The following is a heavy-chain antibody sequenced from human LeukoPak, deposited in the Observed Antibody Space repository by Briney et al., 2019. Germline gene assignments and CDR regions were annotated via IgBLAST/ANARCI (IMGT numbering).Heavy chain of an antibody. D-gene: IGHD2/OR15-2a*01. CDR2: IDPDGNT. J-gene: IGHJ4*02. CDR1: GFXLSNSW. V-gene: IGHV3-74*01. Sequence: GGSLRLSCAASGFXLSNSWIHWVRQAPGKGLVWVSRIDPDGNTDYADSVKGRFTISRDNAKNTLYLQMNSLRAEDTAVYRCARDVRGPHDFWGQGTLVTVSS. CDR3: ARDVRGPHDF.